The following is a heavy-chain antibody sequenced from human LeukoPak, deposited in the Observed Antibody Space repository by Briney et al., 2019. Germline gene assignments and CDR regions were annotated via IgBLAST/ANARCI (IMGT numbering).Heavy chain of an antibody. CDR1: GYTFTSYD. J-gene: IGHJ5*02. Sequence: ASVKVSCKASGYTFTSYDINWVRQATGQGLEWMGWMNPNSGNTGYAQKFQGRVTMTRNTSISTAYMELSSLRSEDTAVYYCARVSRVGYCSGGSCINWFDPWGQGTLVTVSS. CDR2: MNPNSGNT. V-gene: IGHV1-8*01. CDR3: ARVSRVGYCSGGSCINWFDP. D-gene: IGHD2-15*01.